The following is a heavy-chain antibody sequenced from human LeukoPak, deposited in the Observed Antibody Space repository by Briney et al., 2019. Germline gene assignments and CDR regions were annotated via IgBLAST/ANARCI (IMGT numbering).Heavy chain of an antibody. CDR3: ARTPRSGWRHIPFPQNY. J-gene: IGHJ4*02. CDR1: GYAFTSYG. D-gene: IGHD6-19*01. Sequence: GASVKVSCKASGYAFTSYGISWVRQAPGQGLEWMGWISAYSGGTNYAQKFQGRVTMTRDTSISTAYMELSRLRSDDTAVYYCARTPRSGWRHIPFPQNYWGQGTLVTVSS. CDR2: ISAYSGGT. V-gene: IGHV1-2*02.